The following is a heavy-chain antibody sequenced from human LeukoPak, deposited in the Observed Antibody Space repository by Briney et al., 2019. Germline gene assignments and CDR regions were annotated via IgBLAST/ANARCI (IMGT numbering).Heavy chain of an antibody. CDR3: AKGRYYDSRAYYSLDYFDY. V-gene: IGHV3-30*02. Sequence: GGSLRLSCAASGFSFSDHXXXXXXXAXXXXLXXXXXXXXXXXXKXXXXSVKXRXXXSXXNSKNTLYLQMNSLRAEDTAVYYCAKGRYYDSRAYYSLDYFDYWGQGALVTVSS. CDR2: XXXXXXXK. D-gene: IGHD3-22*01. J-gene: IGHJ4*02. CDR1: GFSFSDHX.